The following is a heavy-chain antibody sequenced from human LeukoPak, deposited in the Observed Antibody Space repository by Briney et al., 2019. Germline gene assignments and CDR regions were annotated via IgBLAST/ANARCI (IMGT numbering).Heavy chain of an antibody. CDR2: IYHSGST. D-gene: IGHD2-2*01. J-gene: IGHJ4*02. Sequence: PSETLSLTCAVSGYSISSGYYWGWIRQAPGTGLEWIGSIYHSGSTHYNPSLKSRVTISVDTPKNQFSLKLSAVTAADTAVYYCARNGTSSYFDYWGQGTLVTVSS. CDR3: ARNGTSSYFDY. V-gene: IGHV4-38-2*01. CDR1: GYSISSGYY.